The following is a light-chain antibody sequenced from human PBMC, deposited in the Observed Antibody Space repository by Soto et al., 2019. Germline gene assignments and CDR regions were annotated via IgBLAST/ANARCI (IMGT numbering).Light chain of an antibody. Sequence: EVGLTQSPGTLSLSPGERATLSCRASQSVSFTHVAWYQQTPGEAPSLLLSGASNRATGVPDRFAGSGSGTDFTLTISSLEPEDFAVYYCQQYGSSPTTFGPGTKVEIK. CDR3: QQYGSSPTT. CDR1: QSVSFTH. J-gene: IGKJ3*01. CDR2: GAS. V-gene: IGKV3-20*01.